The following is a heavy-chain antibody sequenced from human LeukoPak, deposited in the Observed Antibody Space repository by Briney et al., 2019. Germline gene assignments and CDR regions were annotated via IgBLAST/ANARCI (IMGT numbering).Heavy chain of an antibody. CDR1: GGSISSYY. D-gene: IGHD1-26*01. V-gene: IGHV4-59*08. J-gene: IGHJ4*02. CDR2: IYYSGST. CDR3: AKYSGYIDY. Sequence: SVTLSLTCTVSGGSISSYYWSWIRQPPGKGLEWIGNIYYSGSTNYNPSLKSRVTISVDTSKNQFSLKLSSVTAADTAVYYCAKYSGYIDYWGQGTLVTVSS.